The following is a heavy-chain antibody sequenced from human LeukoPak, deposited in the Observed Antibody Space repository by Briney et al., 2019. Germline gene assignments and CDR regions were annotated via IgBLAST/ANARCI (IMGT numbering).Heavy chain of an antibody. CDR1: GFTFSSYS. CDR3: ARDQGGYSYGTIDY. V-gene: IGHV3-21*01. CDR2: ISSSSSYI. Sequence: PGGSLRLSCAASGFTFSSYSMNWVRQAPGKGREWVSSISSSSSYIYYADSVKGRFTISRDNAKNSLYLQMNSLRAEDTAVYYCARDQGGYSYGTIDYWGQGTLVTVSS. J-gene: IGHJ4*02. D-gene: IGHD5-18*01.